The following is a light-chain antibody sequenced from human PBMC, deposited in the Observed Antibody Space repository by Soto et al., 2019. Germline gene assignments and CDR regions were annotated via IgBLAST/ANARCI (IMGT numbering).Light chain of an antibody. CDR3: SSYAGSSNV. Sequence: QSALTQPASVSGSPGQSITISCTGTSDDVGGYNYVSWYQQHSRKPPKLMIYEVSNRPSGVSNRFSGSKSGNTAPLTISELQAADEADYYCSSYAGSSNVFGPGTKVTVL. J-gene: IGLJ1*01. CDR2: EVS. CDR1: SDDVGGYNY. V-gene: IGLV2-14*03.